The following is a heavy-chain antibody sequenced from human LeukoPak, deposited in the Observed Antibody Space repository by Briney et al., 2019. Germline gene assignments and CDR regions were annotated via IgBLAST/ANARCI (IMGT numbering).Heavy chain of an antibody. V-gene: IGHV3-7*03. Sequence: GGSLRLSCAASGFTLRSYWMTWVRQAPGKGLEWVANIKQDGSEIHYVDSVKGRFTISKDNAKNSLYLQMNSLRAEDTALYHCARNNGMDVWGQGTTVIVSS. CDR2: IKQDGSEI. J-gene: IGHJ6*02. CDR3: ARNNGMDV. CDR1: GFTLRSYW.